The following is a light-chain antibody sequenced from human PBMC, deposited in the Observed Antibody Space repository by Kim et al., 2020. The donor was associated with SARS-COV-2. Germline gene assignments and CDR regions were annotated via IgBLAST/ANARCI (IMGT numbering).Light chain of an antibody. V-gene: IGLV2-11*01. Sequence: QSVTNACTGTSRDVGGYNYVSWYQQHPGKAPKLMIYDVSKRPSGVPDRFSGSKSGNTASLTISGLQAEDEADYYCCSYAGSYTFYVFGTGTKVTVL. CDR3: CSYAGSYTFYV. J-gene: IGLJ1*01. CDR2: DVS. CDR1: SRDVGGYNY.